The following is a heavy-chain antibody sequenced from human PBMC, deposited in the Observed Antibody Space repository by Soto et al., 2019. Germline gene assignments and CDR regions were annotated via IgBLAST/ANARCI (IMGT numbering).Heavy chain of an antibody. CDR1: GVSISSGAYY. CDR3: ARVPSP. J-gene: IGHJ5*02. V-gene: IGHV4-30-4*08. CDR2: IYYSGST. Sequence: PSETLSVTCTVAGVSISSGAYYWSWISQHPGKGLEWIGYIYYSGSTYYNPSLKSRVTISVDRSKNQFSLKLSSVTAADTAVYYCARVPSPWGQGTLVTVSS.